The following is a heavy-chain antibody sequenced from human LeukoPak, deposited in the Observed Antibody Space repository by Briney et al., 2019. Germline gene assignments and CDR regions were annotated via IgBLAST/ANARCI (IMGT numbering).Heavy chain of an antibody. V-gene: IGHV4-34*01. D-gene: IGHD2-8*01. CDR3: ASSGQCTNGLCRDVGYMDV. CDR2: INHSGST. CDR1: GGSFSGYY. J-gene: IGHJ6*03. Sequence: SETLSLTCAVYGGSFSGYYWSWIRQPPGKGLEWIGEINHSGSTNYNPSLKSRVTISVDTSKNQFSLKLSSVTAADTAVYDCASSGQCTNGLCRDVGYMDVWGKGTTVTVSS.